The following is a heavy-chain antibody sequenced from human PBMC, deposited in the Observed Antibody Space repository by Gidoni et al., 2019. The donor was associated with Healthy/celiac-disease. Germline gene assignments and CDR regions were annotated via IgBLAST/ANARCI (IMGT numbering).Heavy chain of an antibody. V-gene: IGHV3-21*01. CDR3: ARAEIVEVPAAIQYYYYYYMDV. CDR1: GFTFSSYS. D-gene: IGHD2-2*02. CDR2: SSISSSYI. J-gene: IGHJ6*03. Sequence: EVQLVESGGGLVKPGGSLRLACAASGFTFSSYSMNWVRQAPGKGLEWVSSSSISSSYIYYAYSVKGRFTISRDNAKNSLYLQMNSLRAEDTAVYYCARAEIVEVPAAIQYYYYYYMDVWGKGTTVTVSS.